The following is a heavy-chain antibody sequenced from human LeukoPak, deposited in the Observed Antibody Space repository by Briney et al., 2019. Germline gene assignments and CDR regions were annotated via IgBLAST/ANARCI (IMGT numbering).Heavy chain of an antibody. CDR1: GGSISSYY. D-gene: IGHD3-16*02. J-gene: IGHJ3*02. V-gene: IGHV4-59*12. Sequence: SETLSLTCTVSGGSISSYYWGWIRQPPGKGLEWIGYIYYSGSTNYNPSLKSRVTISVDTSKNQFSLKLSSVTAADTAVYYCARDEVVITFGGVIARYAFDIWGQGTMVTVSS. CDR2: IYYSGST. CDR3: ARDEVVITFGGVIARYAFDI.